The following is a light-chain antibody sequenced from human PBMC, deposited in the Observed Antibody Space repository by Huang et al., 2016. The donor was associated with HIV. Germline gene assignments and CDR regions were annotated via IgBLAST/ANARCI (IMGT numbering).Light chain of an antibody. CDR3: QQYHNWPYT. J-gene: IGKJ2*01. Sequence: EIIMTQSPATLSLSPGEGASLSCRANQSVATTLAWYLRRPGQTPWTLMFVASTRASGLPGRFGGSGCGKQFTLTGSGLQSEDFAVYYCQQYHNWPYTFGQGTKLEI. CDR2: VAS. CDR1: QSVATT. V-gene: IGKV3-15*01.